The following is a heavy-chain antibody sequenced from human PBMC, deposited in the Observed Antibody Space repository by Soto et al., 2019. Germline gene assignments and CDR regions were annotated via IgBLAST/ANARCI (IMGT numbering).Heavy chain of an antibody. Sequence: EIHLLESGGGLVQPGGSLRLSCGASGFTFNDYAMAWVRQAPGERPQWVSAISGDGSRTYYADSVRGRFSVSRVSATDANTVYLKMTRLRAEDAAIFYCVKCLYGDHGSWTFEVWGLGTGVTVSS. CDR1: GFTFNDYA. D-gene: IGHD4-17*01. J-gene: IGHJ3*01. CDR3: VKCLYGDHGSWTFEV. V-gene: IGHV3-23*01. CDR2: ISGDGSRT.